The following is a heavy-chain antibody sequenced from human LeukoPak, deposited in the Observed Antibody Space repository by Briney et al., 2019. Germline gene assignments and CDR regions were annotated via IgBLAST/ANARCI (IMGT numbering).Heavy chain of an antibody. CDR3: ASGADNRNLGY. D-gene: IGHD1-14*01. J-gene: IGHJ4*02. Sequence: SETLSLTGAVSGDSLSGHYWNWIRQPPGKGLEWIGEIHAIEGTNYNPSLRSRVTVSLDTSNNQFSLKMSSVTAADTAVYYCASGADNRNLGYWGQGTLVTVSS. CDR2: IHAIEGT. V-gene: IGHV4-34*01. CDR1: GDSLSGHY.